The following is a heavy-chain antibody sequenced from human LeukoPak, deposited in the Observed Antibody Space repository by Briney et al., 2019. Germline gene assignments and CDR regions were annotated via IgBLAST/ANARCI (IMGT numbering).Heavy chain of an antibody. J-gene: IGHJ5*02. D-gene: IGHD4-17*01. Sequence: GGSLRLSCAASGFTFSSYGMHWVRQAPGKGLEWVTFIRYDGSNKYYADSVKGRFTISRDNAKNSLYLQMNSLRAEDTAVYYCVGDYDVFGGSWFDPWGQGTLVTVSS. CDR1: GFTFSSYG. CDR2: IRYDGSNK. V-gene: IGHV3-30*02. CDR3: VGDYDVFGGSWFDP.